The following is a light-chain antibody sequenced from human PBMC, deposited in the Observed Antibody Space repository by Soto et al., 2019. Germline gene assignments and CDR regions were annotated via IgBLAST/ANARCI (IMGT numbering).Light chain of an antibody. CDR1: SGHSTND. CDR3: QTWGTGILLV. J-gene: IGLJ3*02. Sequence: QAVLTQSRSASASLGASVKLTCTRSSGHSTNDNAWHQQQQEQGPRYLMKVNRDGSHNKGDGIPDRFSGSSSGAAHYLTSSSLQSEDEADYYCQTWGTGILLVFGGGTKLTVL. V-gene: IGLV4-69*01. CDR2: VNRDGSH.